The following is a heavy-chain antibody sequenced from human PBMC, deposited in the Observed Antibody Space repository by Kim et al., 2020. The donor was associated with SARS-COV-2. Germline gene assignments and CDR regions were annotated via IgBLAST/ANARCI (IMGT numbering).Heavy chain of an antibody. J-gene: IGHJ6*02. V-gene: IGHV3-30*07. CDR3: TREPCSGGSCFGMDV. D-gene: IGHD2-15*01. Sequence: DPVKGRFTISRDNSKNSVYLQMSSLRAEDTAVYYCTREPCSGGSCFGMDVWGQGTTVTVSS.